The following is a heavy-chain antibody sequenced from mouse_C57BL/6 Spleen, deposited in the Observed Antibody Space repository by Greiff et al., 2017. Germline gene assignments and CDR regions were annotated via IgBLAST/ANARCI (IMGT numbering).Heavy chain of an antibody. CDR1: GFPFSSYT. V-gene: IGHV5-9*01. Sequence: EVKLVASGGGLVKPGGSLKLSCAASGFPFSSYTMSWVRQTPEKRLEWVATISGGGGYTYYPDSVKGRFTISRANAKNTLYLQMSSLRSEDTALYYCAGRHPGAMDYWGQGTSVTVSS. CDR3: AGRHPGAMDY. CDR2: ISGGGGYT. J-gene: IGHJ4*01.